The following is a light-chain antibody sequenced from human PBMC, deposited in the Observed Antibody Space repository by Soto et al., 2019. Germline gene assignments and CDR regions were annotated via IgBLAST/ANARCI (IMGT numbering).Light chain of an antibody. CDR1: SSNIGANYD. Sequence: QSVLTQPPSVSGAPGQRVTISCTGSSSNIGANYDVHWYQHLPGTAPRLLISGDSNRPSGVPDRFSGSKSGTSASLGITGLEAEDEAEYYSQSNDSSLRSWVFGGGTKLTVL. CDR3: QSNDSSLRSWV. J-gene: IGLJ3*02. V-gene: IGLV1-40*01. CDR2: GDS.